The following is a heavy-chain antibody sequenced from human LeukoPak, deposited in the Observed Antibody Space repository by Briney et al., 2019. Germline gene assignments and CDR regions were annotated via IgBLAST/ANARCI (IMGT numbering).Heavy chain of an antibody. D-gene: IGHD1-26*01. Sequence: SETLSLTCTVSGGSISSSSYYWGWIRQRPGEGLEWIGSIYYSGSTYYNPSLKSRVTISVDTSKNQFSLKLSSVTAADTAVYYCASGSYFYFQHWGQGTLVTVSS. CDR1: GGSISSSSYY. CDR2: IYYSGST. J-gene: IGHJ1*01. CDR3: ASGSYFYFQH. V-gene: IGHV4-39*01.